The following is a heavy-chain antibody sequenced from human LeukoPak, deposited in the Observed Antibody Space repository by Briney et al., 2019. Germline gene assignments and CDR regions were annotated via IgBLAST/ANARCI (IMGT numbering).Heavy chain of an antibody. CDR3: TKVRLLGALDDAFDV. V-gene: IGHV3-30-3*01. J-gene: IGHJ3*01. CDR1: GFTFSSYA. D-gene: IGHD7-27*01. Sequence: GGSLRLSCAASGFTFSSYAMHWVRQAPGKGLEWVAVLSFDGDEKHYADSVKGRFTISRDNSRKTVYLQLNSLRPEDTAVYYCTKVRLLGALDDAFDVWGQGTTVTVSS. CDR2: LSFDGDEK.